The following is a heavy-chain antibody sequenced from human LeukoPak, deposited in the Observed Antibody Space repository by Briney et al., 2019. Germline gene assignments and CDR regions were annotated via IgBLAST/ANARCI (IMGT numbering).Heavy chain of an antibody. Sequence: QSGGSLRLSCAASGFSFSNYWMHWVRQAPGKGLVWVSRINGDGSTTDYADSVKGRFSISRDNGKNTLYLEMNSLRVEDTALYYCVRSGWKWGSSSSWSMDYWGQGILGTVSS. CDR3: VRSGWKWGSSSSWSMDY. CDR2: INGDGSTT. CDR1: GFSFSNYW. V-gene: IGHV3-74*01. J-gene: IGHJ4*02. D-gene: IGHD6-13*01.